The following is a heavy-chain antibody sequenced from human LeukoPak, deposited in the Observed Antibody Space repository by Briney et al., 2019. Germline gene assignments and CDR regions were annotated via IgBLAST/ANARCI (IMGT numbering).Heavy chain of an antibody. Sequence: PSETLSLTCTVSGGFISSGSYYWSWIRQPAGKGLEWIGRIYTSGSTNYNPSLKSRVTISVDTSKNQFSLKLSSVTAADTAVYYCARDRGNWNYLGYFDYWGQGTLVTVSS. V-gene: IGHV4-61*02. CDR1: GGFISSGSYY. J-gene: IGHJ4*02. CDR3: ARDRGNWNYLGYFDY. CDR2: IYTSGST. D-gene: IGHD1-7*01.